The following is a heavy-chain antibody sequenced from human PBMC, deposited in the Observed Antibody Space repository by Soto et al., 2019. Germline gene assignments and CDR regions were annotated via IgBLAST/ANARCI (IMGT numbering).Heavy chain of an antibody. J-gene: IGHJ6*02. CDR1: GYSFISYW. Sequence: PGESLKISCKGSGYSFISYWIGWVRQMPGKGLEWMGIIYPGDSDTRYSPSFQGQVTISADKSISTAYLQWSSLKASDTAMYYCARLAGTGNYYYYGMDVWGQGTTVTVSS. CDR2: IYPGDSDT. V-gene: IGHV5-51*01. CDR3: ARLAGTGNYYYYGMDV. D-gene: IGHD6-19*01.